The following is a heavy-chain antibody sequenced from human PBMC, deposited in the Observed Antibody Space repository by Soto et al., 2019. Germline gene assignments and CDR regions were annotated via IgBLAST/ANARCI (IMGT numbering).Heavy chain of an antibody. CDR2: ISYNGGGT. D-gene: IGHD4-17*01. V-gene: IGHV3-23*01. CDR1: GFTFSKYA. Sequence: GSLRLSCAASGFTFSKYAMTWARQAPGKGLEWVSAISYNGGGTYYVDSVKGRFTVSRDNSKNTLYLQMNSLRAEDTALYYCAKDKGSVTTYYYGMDVWGQGTTVTVSS. CDR3: AKDKGSVTTYYYGMDV. J-gene: IGHJ6*02.